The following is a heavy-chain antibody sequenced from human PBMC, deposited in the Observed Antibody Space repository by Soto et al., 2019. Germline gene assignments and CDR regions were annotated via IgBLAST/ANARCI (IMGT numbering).Heavy chain of an antibody. Sequence: SETLSLTCTVSGGSISSYYWSWIRQPPGKGLEWIGYIYYSGSTNYNPSLKSRVTISVDTSKNQFSLKLSSVTAADTAVYYCARGLATGLDNLNYYYYYYMDVWGKGTTVTVS. CDR3: ARGLATGLDNLNYYYYYYMDV. V-gene: IGHV4-59*01. CDR2: IYYSGST. J-gene: IGHJ6*03. D-gene: IGHD5-12*01. CDR1: GGSISSYY.